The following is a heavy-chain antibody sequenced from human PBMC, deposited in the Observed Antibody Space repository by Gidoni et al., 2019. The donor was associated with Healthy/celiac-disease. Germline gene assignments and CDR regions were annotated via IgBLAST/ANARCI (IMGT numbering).Heavy chain of an antibody. D-gene: IGHD3-16*02. V-gene: IGHV3-23*01. J-gene: IGHJ2*01. Sequence: EVQLLESGGGLVQPGGSLRLSCAASGFTFSSYAMSWVRQAPGQGLEWVSAISGSGGSTYYADSVKGRFTISRDNSKNTLYLQMNSRRAEDTAVYYCAKHGGLMITFGGVIVKRRPINHWYFDLWGRGTLVTVSS. CDR1: GFTFSSYA. CDR2: ISGSGGST. CDR3: AKHGGLMITFGGVIVKRRPINHWYFDL.